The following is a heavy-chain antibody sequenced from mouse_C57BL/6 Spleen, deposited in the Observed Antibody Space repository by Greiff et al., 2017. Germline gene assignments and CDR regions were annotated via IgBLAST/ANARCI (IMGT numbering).Heavy chain of an antibody. D-gene: IGHD1-1*01. CDR2: IDPSDSYT. J-gene: IGHJ4*01. V-gene: IGHV1-69*01. Sequence: QVQLQQPGAELVMPGASVKLSCKASGYTFTSYWMHWVKQRPGQGLEWIGEIDPSDSYTNYNQKFKGKSTLTVDKSSSTAYMQLSSRTSEDSAVYYCASYGSSYYAMDYWGQGTSVTVSS. CDR3: ASYGSSYYAMDY. CDR1: GYTFTSYW.